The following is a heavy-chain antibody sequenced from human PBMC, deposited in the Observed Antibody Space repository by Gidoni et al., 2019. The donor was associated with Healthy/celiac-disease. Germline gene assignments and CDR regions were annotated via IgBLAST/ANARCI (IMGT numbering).Heavy chain of an antibody. CDR1: GFTFSSYG. D-gene: IGHD3-22*01. Sequence: QVQLVESGGGVVQPGRSLRLSCAASGFTFSSYGMHWVRQAPGKGLEWVAVIWYDGSNKYYADSVKGRFTISRDNSKNTLYLQMNSLRAEDTAVYYCARDEPHYYDSSGYYYWGQGTLVTVSS. CDR2: IWYDGSNK. V-gene: IGHV3-33*01. J-gene: IGHJ4*02. CDR3: ARDEPHYYDSSGYYY.